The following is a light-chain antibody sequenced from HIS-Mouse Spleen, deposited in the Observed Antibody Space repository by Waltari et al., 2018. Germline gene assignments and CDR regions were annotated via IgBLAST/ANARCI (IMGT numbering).Light chain of an antibody. V-gene: IGLV2-14*03. J-gene: IGLJ2*01. CDR3: SSYTSSSFNVV. CDR1: SSDVRGYNY. CDR2: DVS. Sequence: QSALTQPASVSGSPGQSITISCTGTSSDVRGYNYVSWYQQHPGKAPKPMIYDVSNRPSGVSNRFSGSKSGNTASLTISGLQAEDEADYYCSSYTSSSFNVVFGGGTKLTVL.